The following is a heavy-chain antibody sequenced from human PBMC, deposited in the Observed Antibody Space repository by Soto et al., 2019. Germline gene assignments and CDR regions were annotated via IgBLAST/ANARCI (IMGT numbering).Heavy chain of an antibody. J-gene: IGHJ4*02. CDR2: IYYRGST. Sequence: QVQLQESGPGLVKPSETLSLTCIVSGGSISNYYWSWIRQPPGKGLEWIGYIYYRGSTNYNPSLXSRVTISVDTSKNQFSLKLSSVTAADTAVYYCARGGYNWNDVTDYWGQGTLVTXSS. CDR3: ARGGYNWNDVTDY. V-gene: IGHV4-59*01. D-gene: IGHD1-20*01. CDR1: GGSISNYY.